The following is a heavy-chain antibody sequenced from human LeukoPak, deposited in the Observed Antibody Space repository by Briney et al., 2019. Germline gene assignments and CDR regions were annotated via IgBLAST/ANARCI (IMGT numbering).Heavy chain of an antibody. J-gene: IGHJ4*02. CDR3: ARLAARTNYFDY. D-gene: IGHD6-6*01. Sequence: PSETLSLTCTVSGGSTSSSSYYWGWIRQPPGKGLEWIGSIYYSGSTYYNPSLKSRVTISVDTSKNQFSLKLSSVTAADTAVYYCARLAARTNYFDYWGQGTLVTVSS. CDR2: IYYSGST. V-gene: IGHV4-39*01. CDR1: GGSTSSSSYY.